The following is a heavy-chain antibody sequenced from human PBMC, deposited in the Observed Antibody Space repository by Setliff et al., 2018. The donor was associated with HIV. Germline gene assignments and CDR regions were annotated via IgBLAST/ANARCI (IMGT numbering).Heavy chain of an antibody. CDR3: ARDGETTVMGDAFDI. D-gene: IGHD4-4*01. V-gene: IGHV4-61*02. J-gene: IGHJ3*02. CDR1: GDSISSGYYY. CDR2: IYTSGRA. Sequence: SLTCTVSGDSISSGYYYWSWIRQPAGKGLEWIGRIYTSGRAKYNPSLQSRVTISVDASKNQFSLRLRSVTAADTAVYYCARDGETTVMGDAFDIWGQGTMVTVSS.